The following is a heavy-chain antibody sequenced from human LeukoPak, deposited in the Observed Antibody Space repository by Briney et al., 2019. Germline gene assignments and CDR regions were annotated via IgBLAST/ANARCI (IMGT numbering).Heavy chain of an antibody. J-gene: IGHJ4*02. D-gene: IGHD6-19*01. V-gene: IGHV3-33*01. Sequence: GRSLRLSCAASGFTLSSYGMHWVRQAPGKGLEWVAVIWYDGSNKYYADSVKGRFTISRDNSKNTLYLQMNSLRAEDTAVYYCARNRGQWLVTVMDYWGQGTLVTVSS. CDR2: IWYDGSNK. CDR1: GFTLSSYG. CDR3: ARNRGQWLVTVMDY.